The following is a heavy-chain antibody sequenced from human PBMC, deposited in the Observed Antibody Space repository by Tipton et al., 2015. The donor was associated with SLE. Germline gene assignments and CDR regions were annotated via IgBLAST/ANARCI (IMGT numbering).Heavy chain of an antibody. V-gene: IGHV4-59*01. Sequence: LRLSCTVSGGSMSTYYWSWIRLPPGKGLEWIGYIYYSGGTSYNPSLSSRVTISVDTSRNQFSLKLTSVTAAGSAVYYCASYSLTNWRLDLWGRGTLFTVSS. D-gene: IGHD1-1*01. J-gene: IGHJ2*01. CDR1: GGSMSTYY. CDR3: ASYSLTNWRLDL. CDR2: IYYSGGT.